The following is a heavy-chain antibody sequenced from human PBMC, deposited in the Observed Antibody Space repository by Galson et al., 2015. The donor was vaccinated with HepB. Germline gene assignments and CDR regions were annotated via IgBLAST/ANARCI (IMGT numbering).Heavy chain of an antibody. CDR2: ISWNSGSI. D-gene: IGHD1-1*01. Sequence: SLRLSCAASGFTFDDYAMHWVRQAPGKGLEWVSGISWNSGSIGYADSVKGRFTISRDNAKNSLYLQMNSLRAEDTALYYCAKDMGTGAGTPTLFDYWGRGTLVTVSS. J-gene: IGHJ4*02. CDR1: GFTFDDYA. V-gene: IGHV3-9*01. CDR3: AKDMGTGAGTPTLFDY.